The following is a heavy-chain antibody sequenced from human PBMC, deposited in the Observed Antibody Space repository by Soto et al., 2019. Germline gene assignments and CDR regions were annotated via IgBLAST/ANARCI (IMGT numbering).Heavy chain of an antibody. Sequence: SETLSLTCAVYGESFSGYYWTWIRQPPGKGLEWIGEIKHSGTSHYNPSLNSRVTISVDTSKNQFSLRLTSVTAADTAVYYCARGGLRYFDWPHWGRGTLVTVSS. D-gene: IGHD3-9*01. CDR3: ARGGLRYFDWPH. J-gene: IGHJ4*02. CDR2: IKHSGTS. V-gene: IGHV4-34*01. CDR1: GESFSGYY.